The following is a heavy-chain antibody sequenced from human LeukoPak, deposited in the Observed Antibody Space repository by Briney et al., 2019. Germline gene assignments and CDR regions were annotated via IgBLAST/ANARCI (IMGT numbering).Heavy chain of an antibody. V-gene: IGHV6-1*01. CDR3: ARDRERQWLPMSAFDI. Sequence: LSQTLSLTCAISGDSVSSNSAAWNSIRQSPTRGLEWLGRAYYRSKWYYDYSVSVKSRITINPDTSKNQFSLKLSSVTAADTAVYYCARDRERQWLPMSAFDIWGQGTMVTVSS. D-gene: IGHD6-19*01. J-gene: IGHJ3*02. CDR1: GDSVSSNSAA. CDR2: AYYRSKWYY.